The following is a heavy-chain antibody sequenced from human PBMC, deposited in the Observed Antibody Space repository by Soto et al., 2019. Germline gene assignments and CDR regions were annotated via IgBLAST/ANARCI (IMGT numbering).Heavy chain of an antibody. CDR3: AREGGAAAGIVHFKYGMDD. CDR2: ISFDGNRR. CDR1: GFHFSKFD. J-gene: IGHJ6*02. D-gene: IGHD6-13*01. V-gene: IGHV3-30-3*01. Sequence: GGSLRLSCAASGFHFSKFDMHWVRQAPGKELEWVAVISFDGNRRYYPDSVKGRFTISRDNSQNALYLQMNSLRAEDKAVYFCAREGGAAAGIVHFKYGMDDCGQETTATVSS.